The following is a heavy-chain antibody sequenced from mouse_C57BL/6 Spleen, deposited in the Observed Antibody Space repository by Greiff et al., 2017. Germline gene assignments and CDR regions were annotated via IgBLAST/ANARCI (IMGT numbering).Heavy chain of an antibody. CDR2: INYDGSST. CDR1: GFTFSDYY. V-gene: IGHV5-16*01. CDR3: ARGRYYAMDY. J-gene: IGHJ4*01. Sequence: EVQLMESEGGLVQPGSSMKLSCTASGFTFSDYYMAWVRQVPEKGLEWVANINYDGSSTYYLDSLKSRFIISRDNAKNILYLQMSSLKSEDTATYYCARGRYYAMDYWGQGTSVTVSS.